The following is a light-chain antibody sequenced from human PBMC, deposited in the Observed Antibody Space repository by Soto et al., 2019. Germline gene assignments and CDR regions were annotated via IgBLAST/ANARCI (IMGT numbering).Light chain of an antibody. Sequence: DIQMTQSPSSLSASVGDRVTITCQASQDISNYLNWYQQKPGKAPKLLIYDASNLETGVPSRFSGSGSWTDFTFTISNLQPDDFATYYCQQYDNYPLTFGGGTKVEI. CDR2: DAS. CDR1: QDISNY. CDR3: QQYDNYPLT. J-gene: IGKJ4*01. V-gene: IGKV1-33*01.